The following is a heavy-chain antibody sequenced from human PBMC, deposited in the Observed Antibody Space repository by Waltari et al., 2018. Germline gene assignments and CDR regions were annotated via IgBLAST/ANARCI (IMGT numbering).Heavy chain of an antibody. V-gene: IGHV4-39*07. CDR3: ARRGAITTTIYFDY. D-gene: IGHD3-10*01. CDR1: GGSISSSSYY. CDR2: IYYSGST. J-gene: IGHJ4*02. Sequence: QLQLQESGPGLVKPSETLSLTCTVSGGSISSSSYYWGWIRQPPGKGLEWIGSIYYSGSTYYNPSLKSRVTISVDTSKNQFSLKLSSVTAADTAVYYCARRGAITTTIYFDYWGQGTLVTVSS.